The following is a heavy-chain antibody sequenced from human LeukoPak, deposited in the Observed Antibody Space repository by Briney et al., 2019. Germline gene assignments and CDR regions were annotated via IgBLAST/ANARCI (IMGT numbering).Heavy chain of an antibody. V-gene: IGHV4-34*01. D-gene: IGHD3-22*01. CDR1: GGSFSGYY. Sequence: PSETLSLTCTVYGGSFSGYYWSWIRQPPGKGLEWIGEINHSGSTSYKPSLKSRVTISVDTSKNQLSLNLRPVTAAETAVNSVARFKYYYDSSGYHLFDYWGQGTLVTVSS. J-gene: IGHJ4*02. CDR2: INHSGST. CDR3: ARFKYYYDSSGYHLFDY.